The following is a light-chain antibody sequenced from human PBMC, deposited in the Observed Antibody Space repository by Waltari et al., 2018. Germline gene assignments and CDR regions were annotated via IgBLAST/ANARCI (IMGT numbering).Light chain of an antibody. V-gene: IGKV1-39*01. CDR3: QQTYGTPWT. J-gene: IGKJ1*01. Sequence: DLQMTQSPSSLSASVGDRVNITCRASQTVTNYLNWYHQKPGEAPELLISAASSLQSGVPSRFSGSGSGTDFTLSISSLQPEDFATYYCQQTYGTPWTFGQGTKVEFK. CDR2: AAS. CDR1: QTVTNY.